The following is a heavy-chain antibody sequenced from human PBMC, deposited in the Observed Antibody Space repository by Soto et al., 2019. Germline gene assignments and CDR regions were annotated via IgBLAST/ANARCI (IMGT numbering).Heavy chain of an antibody. V-gene: IGHV4-39*02. CDR2: IYYTGST. CDR3: ARDVQRLITNWFDP. D-gene: IGHD6-25*01. Sequence: SETLSLTCTVSGGSIASSGYYWAWIRQPPGKGLEWIGTIYYTGSTYYNPSLKSRVTISVDTSKYQFSLRLNSVTVADTAMYYCARDVQRLITNWFDPWGQGTPVTVSS. J-gene: IGHJ5*02. CDR1: GGSIASSGYY.